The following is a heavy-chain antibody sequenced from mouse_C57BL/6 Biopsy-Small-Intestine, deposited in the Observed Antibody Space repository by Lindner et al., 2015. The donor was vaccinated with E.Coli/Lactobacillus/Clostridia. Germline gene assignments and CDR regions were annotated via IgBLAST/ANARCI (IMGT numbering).Heavy chain of an antibody. D-gene: IGHD1-1*01. CDR1: GYAFSSSW. CDR2: IYPGDGDT. J-gene: IGHJ2*01. CDR3: ARDYGSSLNFDY. V-gene: IGHV1-80*01. Sequence: VQLQESGPELVKPGASVKISCKASGYAFSSSWMNWVKQRPGKGLEWIGQIYPGDGDTNYNGKFKGEATLTADKSSSTAYMQLSSLTSEDSAVYFCARDYGSSLNFDYWGQGTTLTVSS.